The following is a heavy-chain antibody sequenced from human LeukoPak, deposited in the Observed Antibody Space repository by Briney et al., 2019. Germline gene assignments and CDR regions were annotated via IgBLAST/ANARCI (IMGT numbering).Heavy chain of an antibody. D-gene: IGHD1-26*01. CDR1: GGTFSSYA. CDR2: IIPIFGIA. J-gene: IGHJ4*02. Sequence: SVKVSCKASGGTFSSYAISWVRQAPGQGLEWMGRIIPIFGIANYAQKFQGRVTITADKSTSTAYMELSSLRSEDTAVYYCAKSGAPGSSGSYYFDYWGQGTLVTVSS. CDR3: AKSGAPGSSGSYYFDY. V-gene: IGHV1-69*04.